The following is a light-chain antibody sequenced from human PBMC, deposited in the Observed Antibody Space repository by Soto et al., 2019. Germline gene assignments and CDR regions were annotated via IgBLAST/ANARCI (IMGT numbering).Light chain of an antibody. J-gene: IGKJ3*01. CDR3: QQNGSSPT. Sequence: EIVLTQSPDALSLSPGEIVSLSCMARRPVVRQYIAWYHQKPGQAPRLRIHDAVSRATGIPDRFSGSDSASGTDFTLFISRLEPEDCGVFYCQQNGSSPTFGPGTNVEVK. CDR2: DAV. V-gene: IGKV3-20*01. CDR1: RPVVRQY.